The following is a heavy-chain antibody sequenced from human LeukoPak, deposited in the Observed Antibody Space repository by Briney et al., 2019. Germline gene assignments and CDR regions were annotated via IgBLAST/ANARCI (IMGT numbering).Heavy chain of an antibody. Sequence: KPSETLSLTCTVSGGSLSTYYWSWIRQPPGKGLEWMGYIYYTGSTNYNPSLKSRVTISVDTSKNQFSLRLSSVTAADTAVYYCARVSPDNYYDSSGYYYGFDYWGQGTLVTVSS. D-gene: IGHD3-22*01. J-gene: IGHJ4*02. CDR3: ARVSPDNYYDSSGYYYGFDY. V-gene: IGHV4-59*01. CDR2: IYYTGST. CDR1: GGSLSTYY.